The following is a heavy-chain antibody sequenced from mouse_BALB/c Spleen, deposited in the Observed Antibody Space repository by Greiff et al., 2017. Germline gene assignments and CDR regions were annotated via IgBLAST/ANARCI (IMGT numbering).Heavy chain of an antibody. D-gene: IGHD2-3*01. Sequence: VQLQQSGPELVKPGASVKMSCKASGYTFTSYVMHWVKQKPGQGLEWIGYINPYNDGTKYNEKFKGKATLTSDKSSSTAYMELSSLTSEDSAVYYCARGGGYYPHYFDYWGQGTTLTVSS. CDR1: GYTFTSYV. J-gene: IGHJ2*01. CDR3: ARGGGYYPHYFDY. V-gene: IGHV1-14*01. CDR2: INPYNDGT.